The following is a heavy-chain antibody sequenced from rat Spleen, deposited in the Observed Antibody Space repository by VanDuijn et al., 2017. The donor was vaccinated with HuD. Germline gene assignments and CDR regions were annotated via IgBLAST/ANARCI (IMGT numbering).Heavy chain of an antibody. CDR3: GKDMNYYSTYPFYVMGD. CDR1: GHSITSSYR. Sequence: EVQLQESGPGPVKVSESLSLTCSVTGHSITSSYRWNWIRKFPGNKLEWMGYINSAGTTNYNPSLKSRISITRDTSKNQFFLQVNSVTTEDTATYYFGKDMNYYSTYPFYVMGDWGQGASVTVSS. D-gene: IGHD1-2*01. J-gene: IGHJ4*01. V-gene: IGHV3-3*01. CDR2: INSAGTT.